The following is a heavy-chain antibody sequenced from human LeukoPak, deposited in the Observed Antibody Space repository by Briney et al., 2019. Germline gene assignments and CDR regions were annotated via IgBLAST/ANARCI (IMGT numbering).Heavy chain of an antibody. CDR1: GYTFTGYY. V-gene: IGHV1-2*06. CDR2: INPNSGGT. J-gene: IGHJ4*02. CDR3: ASTPIFGVVIPEFAFDY. D-gene: IGHD3-3*01. Sequence: GASVKVSCKASGYTFTGYYMHWVRQAPGQGLEWMGRINPNSGGTNYAQKFQGRVTMTRDTSISTAYMELSRLRSDDTAVYYCASTPIFGVVIPEFAFDYWGQRTLVTVSS.